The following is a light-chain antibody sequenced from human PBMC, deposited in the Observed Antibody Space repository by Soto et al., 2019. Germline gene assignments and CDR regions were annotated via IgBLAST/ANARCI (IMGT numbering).Light chain of an antibody. V-gene: IGKV3-15*01. CDR3: QQYNALPWT. J-gene: IGKJ1*01. Sequence: EIVMTQSPATLSVSPGERATLSCRASQNINSNLAWYQQTPGQAPRLLIYGASSRATGVPATFSGSASGTEFTLTISSLQSEDFAVYHCQQYNALPWTFGQGTQVEIK. CDR1: QNINSN. CDR2: GAS.